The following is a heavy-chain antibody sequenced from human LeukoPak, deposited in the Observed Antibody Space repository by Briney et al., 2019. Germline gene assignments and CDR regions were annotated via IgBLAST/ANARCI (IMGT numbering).Heavy chain of an antibody. J-gene: IGHJ3*02. CDR2: IYYSGST. D-gene: IGHD3-22*01. V-gene: IGHV4-59*11. CDR3: ARSRRIDSSALTFDI. Sequence: SETLSLTCTVSGGSISSHYWSWIRQPPGKGLEWIGYIYYSGSTNYNPSLKSRVTISVDTSKNQFSLKLSSVTAADTAVYYCARSRRIDSSALTFDIWGQGTMVTVSS. CDR1: GGSISSHY.